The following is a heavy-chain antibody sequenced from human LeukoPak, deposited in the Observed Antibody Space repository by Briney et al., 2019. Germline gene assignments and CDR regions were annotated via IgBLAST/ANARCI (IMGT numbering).Heavy chain of an antibody. CDR1: GYTFTSYA. J-gene: IGHJ3*02. Sequence: ASVKVSCKASGYTFTSYAMNWVRQAPGQGLEWMGWINANTGNPTYAQGFTGRFVFSLDTSVSTAYLQISSLKAEDTAVYYCARRMSSSWLDAFDIWGQGTMVTVSS. CDR2: INANTGNP. V-gene: IGHV7-4-1*02. CDR3: ARRMSSSWLDAFDI. D-gene: IGHD6-13*01.